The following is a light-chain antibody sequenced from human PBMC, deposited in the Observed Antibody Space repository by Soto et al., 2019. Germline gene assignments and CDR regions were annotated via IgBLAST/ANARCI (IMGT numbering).Light chain of an antibody. Sequence: QSVLTQAPSASGAPGQRVTISCTGSSSNIGSTYDVQWYQQLPGTAPKLLIHGNTDRPSGVPDRFSGSKSGTSASLAITGLQADDEADYYCQSYDDSLSVHYVFGTGTKVTVL. CDR2: GNT. CDR3: QSYDDSLSVHYV. V-gene: IGLV1-40*01. J-gene: IGLJ1*01. CDR1: SSNIGSTYD.